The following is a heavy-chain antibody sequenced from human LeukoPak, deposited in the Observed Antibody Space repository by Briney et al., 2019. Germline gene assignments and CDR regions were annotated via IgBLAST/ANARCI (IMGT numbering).Heavy chain of an antibody. J-gene: IGHJ4*02. V-gene: IGHV3-9*01. CDR1: GFTFDDYA. CDR2: ISWNSGSI. Sequence: CRSLRLSCAASGFTFDDYAMHWVRQAPGKGLEWVSGISWNSGSIGYADSVKGRFTISRDNAKNSLYLQMNSLRAEDTALYYCAKGSTVTPESWGQGTLVTVSS. D-gene: IGHD4-17*01. CDR3: AKGSTVTPES.